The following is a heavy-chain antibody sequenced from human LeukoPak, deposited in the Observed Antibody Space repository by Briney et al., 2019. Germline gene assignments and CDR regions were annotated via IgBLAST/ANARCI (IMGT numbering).Heavy chain of an antibody. D-gene: IGHD2-2*01. Sequence: PSETLSLTCTVSGGSISSGYYDWNWIRQPAGKGLEWIGRFYTSGSTNYNPSLKSRVTISVDTSKNQFSLDLSSVTATDTAVYYCARDIVVVPAARSYAFDIWGQGTVVTVSS. J-gene: IGHJ3*02. CDR2: FYTSGST. V-gene: IGHV4-61*02. CDR3: ARDIVVVPAARSYAFDI. CDR1: GGSISSGYYD.